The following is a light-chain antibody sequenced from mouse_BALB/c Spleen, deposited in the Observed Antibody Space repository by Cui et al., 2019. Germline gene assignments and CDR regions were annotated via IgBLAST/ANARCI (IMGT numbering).Light chain of an antibody. CDR3: QQSSCRPRT. CDR2: RTS. V-gene: IGKV4-91*01. Sequence: EIVPTQSATTMAASPGEKITITCSSSSSISSNHLHWYQQEQGFSQKPFIYRTSLLAAGVRARLSGSGSGTSYSRTIGTMETEDVATYDCQQSSCRPRTFGGGSKL. J-gene: IGKJ2*01. CDR1: SSISSNH.